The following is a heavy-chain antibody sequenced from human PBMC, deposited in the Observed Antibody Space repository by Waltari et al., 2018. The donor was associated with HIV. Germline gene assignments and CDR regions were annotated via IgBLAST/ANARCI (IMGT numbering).Heavy chain of an antibody. CDR3: ARDSLRGIGADGNWFDP. Sequence: EVQLVESGGGLVKPGGSLRLSCAASGFPFISYNMNWVRQAPGKGLEWVSFISSSSSYIYYADSVKGRFTISRDNAKNSLNLQMNSLRAEDTAVYYCARDSLRGIGADGNWFDPWGQGTLVTVSS. J-gene: IGHJ5*02. D-gene: IGHD6-13*01. CDR1: GFPFISYN. CDR2: ISSSSSYI. V-gene: IGHV3-21*01.